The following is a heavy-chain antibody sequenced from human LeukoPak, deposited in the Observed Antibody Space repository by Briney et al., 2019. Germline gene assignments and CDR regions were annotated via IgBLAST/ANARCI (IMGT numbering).Heavy chain of an antibody. V-gene: IGHV4-34*01. CDR1: GGSFSGYY. D-gene: IGHD2-2*01. CDR3: ARGPWYCSSTSCSSSGFDY. CDR2: INHSGST. Sequence: SETLSLTCAVYGGSFSGYYWSWLRQPPGKGLEWIGEINHSGSTNYNPSLKSRVTISVDTSKNQFSLKLSSVTAADTAVYYCARGPWYCSSTSCSSSGFDYRGQGTLVTVSS. J-gene: IGHJ4*02.